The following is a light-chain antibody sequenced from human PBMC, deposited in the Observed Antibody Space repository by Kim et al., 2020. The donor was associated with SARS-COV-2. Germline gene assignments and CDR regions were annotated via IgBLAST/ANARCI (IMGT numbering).Light chain of an antibody. V-gene: IGKV1-39*01. J-gene: IGKJ3*01. CDR2: AAS. Sequence: ASVGDRVTITCRASQRISSYLNCYQQKPGKAPKLLIYAASSLHSGVPSRFSGSGSGTDFTLSISSLQPEDFATYYCRQSYSTPRTFGPGTKVDIK. CDR3: RQSYSTPRT. CDR1: QRISSY.